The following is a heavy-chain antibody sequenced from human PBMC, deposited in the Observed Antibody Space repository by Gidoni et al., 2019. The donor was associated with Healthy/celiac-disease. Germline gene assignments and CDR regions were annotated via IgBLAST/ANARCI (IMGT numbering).Heavy chain of an antibody. CDR2: IYYSGST. CDR1: GGSISSSSYY. J-gene: IGHJ4*02. D-gene: IGHD3-22*01. CDR3: ARPSYDSSGYYYFDY. V-gene: IGHV4-39*01. Sequence: QLQLQESGPGLVKPSETLSLTCTVSGGSISSSSYYWGWIRQPPGKGLEWIGSIYYSGSTYHNPSLKSRVTISVDTSKNQFSLKLSSVTAADTAVYYCARPSYDSSGYYYFDYWGQGTLVTVSS.